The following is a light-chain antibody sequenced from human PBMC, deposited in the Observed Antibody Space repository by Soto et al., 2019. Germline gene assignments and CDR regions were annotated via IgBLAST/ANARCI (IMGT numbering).Light chain of an antibody. CDR3: SSYTTSNTRQIV. Sequence: QSVLTQPGSVCGSRGQSINISCTGTSSDVGGYNYVSWYQHHPGKAPKLMIYDVSNRPSGVSNRFSGSKSGNTASLTISGLQPEDEADYYCSSYTTSNTRQIVFGTGTKVTVL. CDR2: DVS. V-gene: IGLV2-14*03. CDR1: SSDVGGYNY. J-gene: IGLJ1*01.